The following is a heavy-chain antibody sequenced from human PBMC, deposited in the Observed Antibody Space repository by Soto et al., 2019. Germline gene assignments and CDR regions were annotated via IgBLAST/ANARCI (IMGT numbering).Heavy chain of an antibody. J-gene: IGHJ6*03. CDR2: IRSKAYGGTT. Sequence: GGSLRLSCAASGFTVSSKYMSWVRQAPGKGLERVGFIRSKAYGGTTEYAASVKGRFTISRDDSKSIAYLQMNSLKTEDTAVYYCTRDTRWCGGDCYYYYMDVWGKGTTVTVSS. D-gene: IGHD2-21*01. CDR1: GFTVSSKY. CDR3: TRDTRWCGGDCYYYYMDV. V-gene: IGHV3-49*04.